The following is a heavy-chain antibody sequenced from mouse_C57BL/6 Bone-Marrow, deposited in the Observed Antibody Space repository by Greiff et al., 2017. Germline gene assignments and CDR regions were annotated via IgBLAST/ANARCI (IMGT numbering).Heavy chain of an antibody. J-gene: IGHJ2*01. D-gene: IGHD2-1*01. CDR1: GYTFTSYG. Sequence: QVQLQQSGAELVRPGASVKMSCKASGYTFTSYGITWVKQRPGHGLEWIGDIYPGSGSTNYNEKFKSKATLTADTSSSTAYMELRSLTSEDSAVYYCARRDYGCDYYVDDRGKGATLTAAS. V-gene: IGHV1-55*01. CDR2: IYPGSGST. CDR3: ARRDYGCDYYVDD.